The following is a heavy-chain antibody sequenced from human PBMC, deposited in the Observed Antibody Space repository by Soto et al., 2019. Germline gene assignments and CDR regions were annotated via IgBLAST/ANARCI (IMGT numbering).Heavy chain of an antibody. V-gene: IGHV3-23*01. CDR1: GFTFSSYA. CDR3: AKDWNWGSPFDY. CDR2: ISGSGGST. Sequence: GSLRLSCAASGFTFSSYAMNWVRQAPGKGLEWVSAISGSGGSTYYADSVKGRFTISRDNSKNTLYVQMNSLRAEDTAVYYCAKDWNWGSPFDYWGQGTLVTVSS. J-gene: IGHJ4*02. D-gene: IGHD3-16*01.